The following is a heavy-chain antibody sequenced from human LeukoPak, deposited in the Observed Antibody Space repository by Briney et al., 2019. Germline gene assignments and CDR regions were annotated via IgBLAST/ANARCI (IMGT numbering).Heavy chain of an antibody. Sequence: GGSLRLSCAASGFTFDGYDMSWVRQAPGEGLEWVSGVNWNGDSTGYADSVKGRFTISRDNAKNSLYLQMNSLRAEDTALYYCARGSYYDDSSGLAPDYWGQGTLVTVSS. CDR1: GFTFDGYD. D-gene: IGHD3-22*01. V-gene: IGHV3-20*04. CDR2: VNWNGDST. CDR3: ARGSYYDDSSGLAPDY. J-gene: IGHJ4*02.